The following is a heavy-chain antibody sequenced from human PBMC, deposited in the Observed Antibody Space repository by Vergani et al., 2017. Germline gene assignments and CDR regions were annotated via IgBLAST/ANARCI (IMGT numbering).Heavy chain of an antibody. CDR2: IYYSGST. D-gene: IGHD3-3*01. J-gene: IGHJ5*02. Sequence: QLQLQESGPGLVKPSETLSLTCTVSRGSLSSSSYYWGWIRQPPGKGLEWIGSIYYSGSTYYNPSLKSRVTISVDTSKNQFSLKLSFVTAADTAVYYCARDCGPAYDLWSGYYTVWFDPWGQGTLVTVSS. V-gene: IGHV4-39*07. CDR1: RGSLSSSSYY. CDR3: ARDCGPAYDLWSGYYTVWFDP.